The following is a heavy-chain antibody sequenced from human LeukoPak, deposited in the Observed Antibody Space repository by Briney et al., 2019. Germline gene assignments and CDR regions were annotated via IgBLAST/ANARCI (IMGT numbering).Heavy chain of an antibody. CDR3: ARITMVRGVISDYYYYGMDV. CDR2: IYYSGST. J-gene: IGHJ6*02. V-gene: IGHV4-59*01. Sequence: SETLSLTCTVSGGSISSYYWTWIRQPPGKGLEWIGYIYYSGSTIYNPSLKSRVTISVGTSKNQFSLKLSSVTAADTAVYYCARITMVRGVISDYYYYGMDVWGQGTTVTVS. CDR1: GGSISSYY. D-gene: IGHD3-10*01.